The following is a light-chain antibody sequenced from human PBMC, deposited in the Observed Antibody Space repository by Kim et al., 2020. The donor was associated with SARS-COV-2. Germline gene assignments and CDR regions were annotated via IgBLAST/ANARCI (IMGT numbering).Light chain of an antibody. Sequence: SRQGISSYLAWYQQKPGKAPKLLIYAASTLQSGVPSRFSGSGSGTEFTLTISSLQPEDFATYYCQQLNSYPLYSFGQGTKLEI. CDR3: QQLNSYPLYS. J-gene: IGKJ2*03. CDR2: AAS. V-gene: IGKV1-9*01. CDR1: QGISSY.